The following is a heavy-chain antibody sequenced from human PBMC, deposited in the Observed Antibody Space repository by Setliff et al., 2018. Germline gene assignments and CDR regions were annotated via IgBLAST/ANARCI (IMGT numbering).Heavy chain of an antibody. CDR3: ARDRQYCSSPTCYSPYFYYYGMDV. CDR2: IYHSGST. D-gene: IGHD2-2*02. V-gene: IGHV4-34*01. J-gene: IGHJ6*02. Sequence: SETLSLTCAIYGQSFSDYYWSGVRQPPGKGLEWIGEIYHSGSTNYNPSLKSRVTISVDTSKNQFSLKLSAVTAADTAVYYCARDRQYCSSPTCYSPYFYYYGMDVWGQGTTVTISS. CDR1: GQSFSDYY.